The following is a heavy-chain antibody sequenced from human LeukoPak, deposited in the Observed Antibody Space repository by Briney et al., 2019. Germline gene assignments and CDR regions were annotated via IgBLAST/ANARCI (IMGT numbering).Heavy chain of an antibody. J-gene: IGHJ3*02. CDR2: ISSSSSYI. D-gene: IGHD3-22*01. CDR3: AKSRVYSSGYYGDAFDI. V-gene: IGHV3-21*04. Sequence: GGSLRLSCAASGFTFSSYSMNWVRQAPGKGLEWVSSISSSSSYIYYADSVKGRFTISRDNAKNSLYLQMNSLRVEDTAVYYCAKSRVYSSGYYGDAFDIWGQGTMVTVSS. CDR1: GFTFSSYS.